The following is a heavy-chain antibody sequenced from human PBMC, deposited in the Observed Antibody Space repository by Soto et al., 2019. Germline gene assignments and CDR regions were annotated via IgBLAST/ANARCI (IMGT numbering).Heavy chain of an antibody. CDR3: VRDSGSGYDLTPLVF. CDR1: GVSITTNNW. CDR2: IFHSGST. D-gene: IGHD5-12*01. V-gene: IGHV4-4*02. Sequence: SETLSLTCAVSGVSITTNNWWSWVRQPPGKGREWIGEIFHSGSTNFNPSLNRRVTISLDKSKKQFSLTLTSVTAEDRAMYYCVRDSGSGYDLTPLVFWGQGTLVTVSS. J-gene: IGHJ4*02.